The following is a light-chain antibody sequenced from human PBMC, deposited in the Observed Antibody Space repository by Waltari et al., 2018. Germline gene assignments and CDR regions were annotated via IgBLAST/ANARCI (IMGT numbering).Light chain of an antibody. CDR1: SSAVGGYNY. J-gene: IGLJ2*01. V-gene: IGLV2-11*02. CDR3: CSYAGSYTFHVI. Sequence: QSALTQPRSVPGSPGQSVTISCTGTSSAVGGYNYVSWYQPHPGQAPKLMVYDVTQRPSGVPDRFSGSKSCNTASLTISGLQAEDEADYHCCSYAGSYTFHVIFGGGTKLTVL. CDR2: DVT.